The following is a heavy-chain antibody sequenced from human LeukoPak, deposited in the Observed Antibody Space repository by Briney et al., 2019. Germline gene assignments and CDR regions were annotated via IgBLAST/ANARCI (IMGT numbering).Heavy chain of an antibody. Sequence: ASVKVSCKVSGYTLTELSMHWVRQAPGKGLEWMGGFDPEDGETIYAQKFQGRVTMTEDTSTDTAYMELSSLRSEDTAVYYCATVSYSSRGNWFDPWGQGTLVTDSS. J-gene: IGHJ5*02. V-gene: IGHV1-24*01. CDR3: ATVSYSSRGNWFDP. CDR2: FDPEDGET. CDR1: GYTLTELS. D-gene: IGHD6-13*01.